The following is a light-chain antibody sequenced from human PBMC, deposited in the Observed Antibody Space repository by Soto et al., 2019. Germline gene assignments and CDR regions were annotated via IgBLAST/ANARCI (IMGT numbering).Light chain of an antibody. Sequence: DIVMTQSPDSLAVSLGERATINCKSSQNGLYSSNNKNYLAWYQQKPGQPPKLLIYWASTRESGVPDRFSGRGSGTDFTLTISSLQAEDVALYYCQQYYTTPVTFGPGTKVEIK. CDR3: QQYYTTPVT. V-gene: IGKV4-1*01. CDR2: WAS. CDR1: QNGLYSSNNKNY. J-gene: IGKJ3*01.